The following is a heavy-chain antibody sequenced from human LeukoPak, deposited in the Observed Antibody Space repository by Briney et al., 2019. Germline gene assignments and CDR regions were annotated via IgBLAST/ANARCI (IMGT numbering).Heavy chain of an antibody. Sequence: PSETLSLTCTVSRGSISNYYWGWIRQPPGKGLEWIGFFSYSGSTNYNPSLKSRVTISVDTSKNQFSLKLTSVTAADTAVYYCARDLPPTTLTTGHDAFDIWGQGTMVTVSS. CDR1: RGSISNYY. D-gene: IGHD4-11*01. V-gene: IGHV4-59*01. CDR3: ARDLPPTTLTTGHDAFDI. J-gene: IGHJ3*02. CDR2: FSYSGST.